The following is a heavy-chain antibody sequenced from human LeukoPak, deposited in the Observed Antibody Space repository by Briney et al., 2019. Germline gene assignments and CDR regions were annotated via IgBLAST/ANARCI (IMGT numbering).Heavy chain of an antibody. CDR2: IQSIVNGGTT. D-gene: IGHD2-2*01. CDR3: ARDQVLYQLPQGYYFDY. CDR1: GITFSDTW. Sequence: PGGSLRLSCAASGITFSDTWMSWVRRAPGKGLEWVARIQSIVNGGTTDYAAPVKGRFTVSRDDSKDMVFLQMNSLETEDTAVYYCARDQVLYQLPQGYYFDYWGQGTLVTVSS. V-gene: IGHV3-15*01. J-gene: IGHJ4*02.